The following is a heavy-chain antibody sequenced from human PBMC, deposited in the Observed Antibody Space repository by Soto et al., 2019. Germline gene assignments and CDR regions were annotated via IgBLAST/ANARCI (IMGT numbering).Heavy chain of an antibody. D-gene: IGHD6-13*01. CDR2: IKPDGSEK. CDR3: AKGHHSSSWYFDY. CDR1: EFTFSNYW. Sequence: EVQLVESGGGLVQPGGSLRLSCAASEFTFSNYWMTWVRQAPGKGLEWVATIKPDGSEKYYVDSVKGRFTISRDNSKNSLYLQMDSLRAEDTAVYYCAKGHHSSSWYFDYWGQGTLVTVSS. V-gene: IGHV3-7*01. J-gene: IGHJ4*02.